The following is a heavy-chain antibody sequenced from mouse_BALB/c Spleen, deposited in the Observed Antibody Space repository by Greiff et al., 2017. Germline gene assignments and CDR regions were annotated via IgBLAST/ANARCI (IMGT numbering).Heavy chain of an antibody. Sequence: VQLQQPGAELVRPGASVKLSCKASGYTFTSYWINWVKQRPGQGLEWIGNIYPSDSYTNYNQKFKDKATLTVDKSSSTAYMQLSSPTSEDSAVYYCTRAGTYFDYWGQGTNLTVSS. CDR2: IYPSDSYT. J-gene: IGHJ2*01. CDR1: GYTFTSYW. D-gene: IGHD4-1*01. CDR3: TRAGTYFDY. V-gene: IGHV1-69*02.